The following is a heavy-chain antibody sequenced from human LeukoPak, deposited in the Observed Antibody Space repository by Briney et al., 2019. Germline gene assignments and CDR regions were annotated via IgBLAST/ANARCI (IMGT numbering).Heavy chain of an antibody. Sequence: AGGSLRLSCAASGFTFSSYSMNWVRQAPGKGLEWVSSINEDDSYIRYADSVRGRFTISRDNAKNSLYLQMNSLRAEDTAVYYCAREAPIVPAATTPAGYWGQGTLVAVSS. CDR3: AREAPIVPAATTPAGY. CDR1: GFTFSSYS. CDR2: INEDDSYI. V-gene: IGHV3-21*01. D-gene: IGHD2-2*01. J-gene: IGHJ4*02.